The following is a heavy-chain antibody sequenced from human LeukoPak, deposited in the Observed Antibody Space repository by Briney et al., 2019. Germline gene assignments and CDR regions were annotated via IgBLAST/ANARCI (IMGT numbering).Heavy chain of an antibody. CDR1: GGTFSSYA. Sequence: GASVKVSCKASGGTFSSYAISWVRQAPGQGLEWMGWISAYNGNTNYAQKLQGRVTMTTDTSTSTAYMELRSLRSDDTAVYYCARAVPSLAAHYGMDVWGQGTTVTVSS. CDR3: ARAVPSLAAHYGMDV. V-gene: IGHV1-18*01. D-gene: IGHD6-6*01. CDR2: ISAYNGNT. J-gene: IGHJ6*02.